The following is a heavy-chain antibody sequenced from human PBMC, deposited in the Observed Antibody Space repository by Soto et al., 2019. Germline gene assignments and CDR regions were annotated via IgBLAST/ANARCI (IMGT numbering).Heavy chain of an antibody. CDR2: IYPGDSDT. D-gene: IGHD3-22*01. Sequence: EVQLVQSGAEVKKPGESLKISCKGSGYSFTSYWIGWVRQMPGKGLEWMGIIYPGDSDTRYSPSFQGQVTISADKSISTAYLQWSSLKASDTAMYYCARARYYDLSGCYYFDYWGQGTLVTVSS. J-gene: IGHJ4*02. CDR3: ARARYYDLSGCYYFDY. CDR1: GYSFTSYW. V-gene: IGHV5-51*01.